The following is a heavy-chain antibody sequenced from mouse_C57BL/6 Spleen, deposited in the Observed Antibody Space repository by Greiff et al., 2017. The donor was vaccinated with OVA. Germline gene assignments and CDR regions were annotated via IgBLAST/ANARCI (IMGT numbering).Heavy chain of an antibody. CDR2: IYPRDGST. Sequence: QVQLKESGPELVKPGASVKLSCKASGYTFTSYDINWVKQRPGQGLEWIGWIYPRDGSTKYNEKFKGKATLTVDTSSSTAYMELHSLTSEDSAVYFCARNYYSNLYAMDYWGQGTSVTVSS. V-gene: IGHV1-85*01. CDR3: ARNYYSNLYAMDY. D-gene: IGHD2-5*01. CDR1: GYTFTSYD. J-gene: IGHJ4*01.